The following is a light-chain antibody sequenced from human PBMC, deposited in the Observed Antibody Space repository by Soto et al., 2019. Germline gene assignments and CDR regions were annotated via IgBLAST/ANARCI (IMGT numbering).Light chain of an antibody. J-gene: IGLJ1*01. V-gene: IGLV2-14*01. Sequence: QSVLTQPASVSGSPGQSITISCTGTSGDIGSYNRVSWYQQHPGKAPKLIIYEVTDRPSGVSNRFSGSKSGNTASLTISGLQAEDQAEYYCSSYTNINTRACVFGTGTKVPVL. CDR3: SSYTNINTRACV. CDR2: EVT. CDR1: SGDIGSYNR.